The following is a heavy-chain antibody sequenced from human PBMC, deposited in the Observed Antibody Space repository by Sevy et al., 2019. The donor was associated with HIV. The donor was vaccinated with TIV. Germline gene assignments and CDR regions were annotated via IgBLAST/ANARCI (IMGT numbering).Heavy chain of an antibody. CDR3: ARDPGSSWSSFDY. CDR2: ISYDGSHK. J-gene: IGHJ4*02. V-gene: IGHV3-30-3*01. D-gene: IGHD6-13*01. Sequence: GVSLRLSCAASGFIFGSYAMNWVRQAPGKGLEWVAVISYDGSHKYYADSVKGRFTISRDSSKNTLYLQMHSLRTDDTAVYYCARDPGSSWSSFDYWGQGTLVTVSS. CDR1: GFIFGSYA.